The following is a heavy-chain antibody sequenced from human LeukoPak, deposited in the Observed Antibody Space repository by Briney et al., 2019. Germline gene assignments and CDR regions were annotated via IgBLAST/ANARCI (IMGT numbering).Heavy chain of an antibody. Sequence: GGSRRLSCAASGFTFSSYGMHWVRQAPGKGLEWVAVIWYDGSNKYYADSVKGRVTISRDNSKNTLYLQMNSLRAEDTAVYYCARAHYYDSSGYFDYWGQGTLVTVSS. D-gene: IGHD3-22*01. V-gene: IGHV3-33*01. CDR3: ARAHYYDSSGYFDY. CDR2: IWYDGSNK. J-gene: IGHJ4*02. CDR1: GFTFSSYG.